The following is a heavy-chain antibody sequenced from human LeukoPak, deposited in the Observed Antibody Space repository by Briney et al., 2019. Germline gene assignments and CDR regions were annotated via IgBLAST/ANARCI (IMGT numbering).Heavy chain of an antibody. CDR2: IYYSGST. CDR3: ARFSDYASWYFGL. Sequence: SETLSLTCTVSGGSISSYYWSWIRQPPGKGLEWIGYIYYSGSTNYNPSLKSRVTISVDTSKNQFSLKLSSVTAADTAVYYCARFSDYASWYFGLWGRGTLVTVST. V-gene: IGHV4-59*08. CDR1: GGSISSYY. D-gene: IGHD5-12*01. J-gene: IGHJ2*01.